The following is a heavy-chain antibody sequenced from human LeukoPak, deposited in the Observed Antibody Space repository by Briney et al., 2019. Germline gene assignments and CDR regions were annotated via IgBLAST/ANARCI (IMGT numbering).Heavy chain of an antibody. D-gene: IGHD2-2*02. Sequence: GGSLRLSCAASGFTFSNYAMSWVRQAPGKGLEWVATLSGGGDITFYADSVKGRFTISRDNSKNTLYLQMNSLRAEDTAVYYCARGRYPDYWGQGTLVTVSS. CDR3: ARGRYPDY. J-gene: IGHJ4*02. V-gene: IGHV3-23*01. CDR2: LSGGGDIT. CDR1: GFTFSNYA.